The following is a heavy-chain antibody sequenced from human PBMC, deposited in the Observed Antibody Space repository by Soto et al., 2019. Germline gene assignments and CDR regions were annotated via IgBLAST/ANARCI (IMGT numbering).Heavy chain of an antibody. CDR3: GRHPLAPYYFDY. CDR2: IYYAGST. J-gene: IGHJ4*02. Sequence: SETLSLTCTVSGGSISNITYYWGWIRQPPGKGLEWIGSIYYAGSTYYNPSLKSRVTMSIDMSKNQFSLNLNSVTAADTAVYYCGRHPLAPYYFDYWGQGILVTVSS. CDR1: GGSISNITYY. V-gene: IGHV4-39*01.